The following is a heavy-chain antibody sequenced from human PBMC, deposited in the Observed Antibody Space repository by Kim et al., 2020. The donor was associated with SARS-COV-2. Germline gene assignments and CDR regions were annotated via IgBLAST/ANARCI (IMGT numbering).Heavy chain of an antibody. J-gene: IGHJ6*02. Sequence: SETLSLTCTVSGGSISSSSYYWGWIRQPPGKGLEWIGSIYYSGSTYYNPSLKSRVTISVDTSKNQFSLKLSSVTAADTAVYYCARQYYDFWSGPNPNYYYYYGMDVWGQGTTVTVSS. V-gene: IGHV4-39*01. D-gene: IGHD3-3*01. CDR1: GGSISSSSYY. CDR3: ARQYYDFWSGPNPNYYYYYGMDV. CDR2: IYYSGST.